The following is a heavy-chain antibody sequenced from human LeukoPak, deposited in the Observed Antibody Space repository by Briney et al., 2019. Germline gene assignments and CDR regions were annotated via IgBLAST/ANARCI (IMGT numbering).Heavy chain of an antibody. D-gene: IGHD3-10*01. J-gene: IGHJ3*02. CDR1: GGSISSGGYS. CDR3: ASTLRGIDAFDI. V-gene: IGHV4-30-2*01. CDR2: IYHSGST. Sequence: SRTLSLTCAVSGGSISSGGYSWSWIRQPPGKGLEWIGYIYHSGSTYYNPSLKSRVTISVDRSKNQFSLKLSSVTAADTAVYYCASTLRGIDAFDIWGQGTMVTVSS.